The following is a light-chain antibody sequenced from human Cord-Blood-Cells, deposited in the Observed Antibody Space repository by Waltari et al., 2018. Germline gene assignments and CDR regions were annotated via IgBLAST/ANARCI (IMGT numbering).Light chain of an antibody. CDR3: QQYNSYSPGYT. J-gene: IGKJ2*01. Sequence: DIQMTQSPSTLSASVGDRVTITCRASQSISSWLAWYQQKPGKAPKLLIYDASSLESGVPSRFSGSGSGTEFTLIISSLQPDDFATYYCQQYNSYSPGYTFGQGTKLEIK. CDR2: DAS. CDR1: QSISSW. V-gene: IGKV1-5*01.